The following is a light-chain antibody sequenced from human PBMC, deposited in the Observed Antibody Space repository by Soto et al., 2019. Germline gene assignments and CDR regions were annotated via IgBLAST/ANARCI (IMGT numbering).Light chain of an antibody. CDR3: QQYNSYRA. CDR2: KAY. Sequence: DIQMTQSPSTLSASVGDRVTITCRASQSISNWLAWHQQKPGKAPKLLIYKAYSLESGVPSRFSGSGSGTEFTLTISSLQPDDFATYYCQQYNSYRAFGQGTKVEIK. V-gene: IGKV1-5*03. CDR1: QSISNW. J-gene: IGKJ1*01.